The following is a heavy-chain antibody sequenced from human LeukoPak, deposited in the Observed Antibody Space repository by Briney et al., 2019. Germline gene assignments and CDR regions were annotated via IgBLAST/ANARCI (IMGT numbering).Heavy chain of an antibody. V-gene: IGHV4-59*01. CDR3: AREGLSLYYFDY. J-gene: IGHJ4*02. Sequence: SETLSHTCTVSGGSISSYYWSWIRQPPGKGLEWIGYIYYSGSTNYNPSLKSRVTISVDTSKNQFSLKLSSATAADTAVYYCAREGLSLYYFDYWGQGALVTVSS. CDR2: IYYSGST. CDR1: GGSISSYY.